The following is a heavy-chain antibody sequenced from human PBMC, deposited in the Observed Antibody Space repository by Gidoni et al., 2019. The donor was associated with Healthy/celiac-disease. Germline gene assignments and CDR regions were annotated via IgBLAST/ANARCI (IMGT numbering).Heavy chain of an antibody. V-gene: IGHV4-39*01. Sequence: DGLEWIGSIYYSGSTYYNPSLKSRVTISVDTSKNQFSLKLSSVTAADTAVYYCARLLTYYDFWSGYLRGIDYWGQGTLVTVSS. J-gene: IGHJ4*02. D-gene: IGHD3-3*01. CDR3: ARLLTYYDFWSGYLRGIDY. CDR2: IYYSGST.